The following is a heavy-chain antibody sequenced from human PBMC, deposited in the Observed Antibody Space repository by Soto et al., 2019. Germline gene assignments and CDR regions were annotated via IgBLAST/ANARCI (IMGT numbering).Heavy chain of an antibody. CDR2: ISSSSSYI. Sequence: GGSLRLSGAASGFTFRSYSMNWVRQAPGKGLEWVSSISSSSSYIYYADSVKGRFTISRDNAKNSLYLQMNSLRAEDTAVYYCARDPGNWNPNDAFDIWGQGTMVTVSS. J-gene: IGHJ3*02. D-gene: IGHD1-1*01. CDR1: GFTFRSYS. V-gene: IGHV3-21*01. CDR3: ARDPGNWNPNDAFDI.